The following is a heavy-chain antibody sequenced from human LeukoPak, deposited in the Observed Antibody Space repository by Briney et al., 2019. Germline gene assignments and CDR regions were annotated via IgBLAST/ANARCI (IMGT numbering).Heavy chain of an antibody. Sequence: SVKVSCKASGYSFTSNYIHWVRQAPGQGLEWMGGIIPIFGTANYAQKFQGRVTITADESTSTAYMELSSLRSEDTAVYYCARDWYYYDSSGYYYALRYWGQGTLVTVSS. CDR3: ARDWYYYDSSGYYYALRY. CDR2: IIPIFGTA. D-gene: IGHD3-22*01. V-gene: IGHV1-69*13. CDR1: GYSFTSNY. J-gene: IGHJ4*02.